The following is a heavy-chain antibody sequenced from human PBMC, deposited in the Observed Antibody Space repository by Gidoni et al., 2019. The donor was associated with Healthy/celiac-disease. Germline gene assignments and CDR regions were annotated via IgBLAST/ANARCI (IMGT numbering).Heavy chain of an antibody. Sequence: MHWVRQAPGKGLVWVSRIHSDGSSTSYADSVKGRFTISRDNAKNTLYLQMNSLRAEDTAVYYCARDLGRPDFWSGYHYGLDVWGQGTTVTVSS. CDR2: IHSDGSST. D-gene: IGHD3-3*01. V-gene: IGHV3-74*01. CDR3: ARDLGRPDFWSGYHYGLDV. J-gene: IGHJ6*02.